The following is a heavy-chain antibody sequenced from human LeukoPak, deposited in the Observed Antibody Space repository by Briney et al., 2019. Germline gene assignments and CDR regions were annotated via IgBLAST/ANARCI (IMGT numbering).Heavy chain of an antibody. J-gene: IGHJ6*03. D-gene: IGHD2-21*02. CDR1: GFTFSSYW. CDR3: ARAYCGGDCYRPQSPNYYYYMDV. V-gene: IGHV3-74*01. Sequence: GGSLRLSCAASGFTFSSYWMHWVRQAPGKGLVWVSRINSDGSSTSYADSVKGRFTISRDNAKNTLYLQMNSLRAEDTAVYYCARAYCGGDCYRPQSPNYYYYMDVWGKGTTVTVSS. CDR2: INSDGSST.